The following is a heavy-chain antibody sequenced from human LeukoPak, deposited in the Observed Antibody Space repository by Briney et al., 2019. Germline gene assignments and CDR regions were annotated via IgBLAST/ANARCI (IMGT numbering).Heavy chain of an antibody. CDR2: ISAYNGNT. V-gene: IGHV1-18*01. J-gene: IGHJ4*02. CDR1: GYTFTSYG. CDR3: AREVGEGSYYYDSSGYSYWEYYFDY. Sequence: ASVKVSCKASGYTFTSYGISWVRQAPGQGLEWVGWISAYNGNTNYAQKLQGRVTMTTDTSTSTAYMELRSLRSDDTAVYYCAREVGEGSYYYDSSGYSYWEYYFDYWGQGTLVTVSS. D-gene: IGHD3-22*01.